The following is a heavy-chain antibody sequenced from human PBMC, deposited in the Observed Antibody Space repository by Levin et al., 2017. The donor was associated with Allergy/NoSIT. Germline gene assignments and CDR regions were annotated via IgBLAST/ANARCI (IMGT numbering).Heavy chain of an antibody. J-gene: IGHJ4*02. V-gene: IGHV4-59*02. Sequence: SETLSLTCTVSGDSVSSYYWSWIRQPPGKGLEWIGYIYYSGNTNYNPSLKSRATISGDTSNNQFSLKLRSVTAADTAVYYCATVIWGTGTWHFDYWGQGALVTVSP. CDR1: GDSVSSYY. D-gene: IGHD1-7*01. CDR3: ATVIWGTGTWHFDY. CDR2: IYYSGNT.